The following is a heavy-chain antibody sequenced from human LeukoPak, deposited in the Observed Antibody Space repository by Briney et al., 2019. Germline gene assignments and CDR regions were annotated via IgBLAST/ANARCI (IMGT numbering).Heavy chain of an antibody. J-gene: IGHJ2*01. Sequence: SETLSLTCAVPGYSISSSHYWGWIRQPPGKGLEWIGSIYHSGSTYYNPSLQSRITISVDTSKNQFSLKLSSVTAADTAVYHCVKQAGGYGSGSEDLWGRGTLVTVSS. D-gene: IGHD3-10*01. CDR2: IYHSGST. CDR3: VKQAGGYGSGSEDL. CDR1: GYSISSSHY. V-gene: IGHV4-38-2*01.